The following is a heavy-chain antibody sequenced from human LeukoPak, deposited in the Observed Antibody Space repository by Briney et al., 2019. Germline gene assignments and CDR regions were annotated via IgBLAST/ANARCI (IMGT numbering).Heavy chain of an antibody. CDR1: GGTFSSYA. J-gene: IGHJ4*02. CDR3: ARGPHDSSGYPTDY. D-gene: IGHD3-22*01. CDR2: IIPILGIA. Sequence: GASVKVSCKASGGTFSSYAISWVRQAPGQGLEWMGRIIPILGIANYAQKFQGRVTITADKSTSTAYMELSSLRSEDTAVYYCARGPHDSSGYPTDYWGQGTLVTVSS. V-gene: IGHV1-69*04.